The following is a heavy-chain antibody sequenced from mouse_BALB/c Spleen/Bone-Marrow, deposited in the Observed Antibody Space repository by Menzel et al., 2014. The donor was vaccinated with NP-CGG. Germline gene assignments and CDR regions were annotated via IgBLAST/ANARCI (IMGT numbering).Heavy chain of an antibody. CDR3: ARRRGNYEVDY. Sequence: EVQLQQSGPELVKPGASVKISCKPSGYSFTGYFIHWVKQSHVKSLEWIGHINPYNGATNYNQNFKDKASLTVDKSSSTAYMELHSLTSGDSAVYYCARRRGNYEVDYWGQGTSVTVSS. CDR2: INPYNGAT. D-gene: IGHD2-1*01. CDR1: GYSFTGYF. J-gene: IGHJ4*01. V-gene: IGHV1-31*01.